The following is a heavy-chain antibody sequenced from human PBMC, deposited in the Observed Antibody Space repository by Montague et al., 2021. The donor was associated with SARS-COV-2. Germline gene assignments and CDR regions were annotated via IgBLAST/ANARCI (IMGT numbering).Heavy chain of an antibody. Sequence: SLRLSCAASRFNFGVFEMNWVRQAPGKGLEWVSYITSVSTSKYYVESVEGRFTVSRDNARETLYLQMVDLRTEDTAIYYFWREYRSSSGRAFDMWGQGTLVIVSP. J-gene: IGHJ3*02. V-gene: IGHV3-48*03. CDR2: ITSVSTSK. CDR1: RFNFGVFE. D-gene: IGHD5-12*01. CDR3: WREYRSSSGRAFDM.